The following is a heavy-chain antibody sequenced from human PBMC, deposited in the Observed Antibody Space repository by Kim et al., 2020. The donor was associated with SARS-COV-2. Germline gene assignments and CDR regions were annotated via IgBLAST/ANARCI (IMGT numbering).Heavy chain of an antibody. CDR2: IYYSGST. J-gene: IGHJ4*02. CDR1: GGSISSSSYY. D-gene: IGHD4-17*01. V-gene: IGHV4-39*01. CDR3: VRHIPVNYGGNSFDY. Sequence: SETLSLTCTVSGGSISSSSYYWGWIRQPPGKGLEWIGSIYYSGSTYYNPSLKSRVTISVDTSKNQFSLKLSSVTAADTAVYYCVRHIPVNYGGNSFDYWGQGTLVTVSS.